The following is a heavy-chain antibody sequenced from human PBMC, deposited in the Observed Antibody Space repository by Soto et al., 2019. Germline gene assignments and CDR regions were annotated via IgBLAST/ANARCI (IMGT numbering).Heavy chain of an antibody. V-gene: IGHV3-23*01. CDR3: VKDWSGDKCPCLDV. J-gene: IGHJ6*02. CDR2: ISGGTT. Sequence: EVQLLESGGGLVQPGGSLRLSCATSGFTFSNYAMTWVHQAPGEGLEWVSTISGGTTYYADSVKGRFTISRDNPKKTLELQMNSLRAEDTAVYYCVKDWSGDKCPCLDVWGQGTTVTVSS. D-gene: IGHD3-3*01. CDR1: GFTFSNYA.